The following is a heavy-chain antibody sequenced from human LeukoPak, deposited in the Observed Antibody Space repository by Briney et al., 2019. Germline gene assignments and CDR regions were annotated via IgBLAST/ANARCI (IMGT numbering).Heavy chain of an antibody. Sequence: GGSLRLSCAASGFTLSSYSMNWVRQAPGKGLGWVSYISSSSGTIYYADSVKGRFTISRDNAKNSLYLQMNSLRAEDTAVYYCARLAGIWFGEPDHDAFDIWGQGTMVTVSS. D-gene: IGHD3-10*01. V-gene: IGHV3-48*01. CDR3: ARLAGIWFGEPDHDAFDI. J-gene: IGHJ3*02. CDR2: ISSSSGTI. CDR1: GFTLSSYS.